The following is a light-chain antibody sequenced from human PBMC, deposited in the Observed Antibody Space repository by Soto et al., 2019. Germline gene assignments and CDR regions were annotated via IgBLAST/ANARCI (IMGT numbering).Light chain of an antibody. V-gene: IGKV3-11*01. Sequence: EIVLTQSPATLSLSPGDAAALSCRASHSVSGNFAWYQQKPGQAPRLLIYDTSNRAPGIPATFSGSGSGTDFTLTISSLEAGDFAIYYCQLRYNWLSIFGPGTRVDIK. CDR2: DTS. CDR1: HSVSGN. CDR3: QLRYNWLSI. J-gene: IGKJ3*01.